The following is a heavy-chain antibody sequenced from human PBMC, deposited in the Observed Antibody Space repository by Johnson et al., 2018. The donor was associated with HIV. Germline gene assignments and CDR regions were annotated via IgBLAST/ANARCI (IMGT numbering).Heavy chain of an antibody. J-gene: IGHJ3*02. CDR3: VKGRAQHLDGGAFDI. CDR2: TSYDGSEK. D-gene: IGHD6-13*01. V-gene: IGHV3-30*04. CDR1: RFTLSNYA. Sequence: QVQLVESGGGVVQPGKSLRLSCAASRFTLSNYAMHWVRQAPGKGLEWVAVTSYDGSEKYYVDSVKGRFIISRDNSKNTLFLQMNSLRTDDTAVYYCVKGRAQHLDGGAFDIWGQGTMVTVSS.